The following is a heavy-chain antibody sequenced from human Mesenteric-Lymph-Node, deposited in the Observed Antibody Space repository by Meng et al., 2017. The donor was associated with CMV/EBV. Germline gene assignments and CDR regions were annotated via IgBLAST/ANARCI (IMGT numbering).Heavy chain of an antibody. CDR3: ASHYCASSTCYNSYYYGMDV. D-gene: IGHD2-2*02. CDR1: GGSVNSGSYY. J-gene: IGHJ6*02. Sequence: SETLSLTCAVSGGSVNSGSYYWSWIRQPPGKGLEWIGYIYYSGSTKSNYNHSLMSRVTISVDTSKNHFSLSLSSVTAADTAVYFCASHYCASSTCYNSYYYGMDVWGQGTSVTVSS. CDR2: IYYSGSTKS. V-gene: IGHV4-61*03.